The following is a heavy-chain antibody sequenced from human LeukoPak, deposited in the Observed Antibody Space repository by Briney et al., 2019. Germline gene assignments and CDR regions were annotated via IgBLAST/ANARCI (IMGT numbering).Heavy chain of an antibody. V-gene: IGHV3-30*02. CDR3: SRDYDFWSGYDSPTRGYFGY. J-gene: IGHJ4*02. Sequence: PGGSLRLSCAASVFTLSGSGMHWVRQAPGKGLEWVTFIRYDGSNKYYTDSVKGRFAISRDNSKNTLYLQMDSLSAEDTAVYYCSRDYDFWSGYDSPTRGYFGYWGQGTLVTVSS. D-gene: IGHD3-3*01. CDR2: IRYDGSNK. CDR1: VFTLSGSG.